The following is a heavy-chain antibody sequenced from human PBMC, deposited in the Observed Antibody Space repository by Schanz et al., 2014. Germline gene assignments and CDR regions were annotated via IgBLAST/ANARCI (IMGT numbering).Heavy chain of an antibody. CDR2: ISAFDDKT. D-gene: IGHD3-9*01. V-gene: IGHV1-69*08. J-gene: IGHJ3*01. Sequence: QVQLVQSGAEVMKPGSSVKVSCKASGGTFSSYTINWVRQAPGQGPEWMGWISAFDDKTDYAQNFQGRLIMTTDTSTTTVYMELRGLRSDDTAVYYCARETTIITEGDFDVWGQGTMVTVSS. CDR1: GGTFSSYT. CDR3: ARETTIITEGDFDV.